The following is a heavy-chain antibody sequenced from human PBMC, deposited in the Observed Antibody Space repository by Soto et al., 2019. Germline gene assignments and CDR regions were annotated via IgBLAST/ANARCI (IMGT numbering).Heavy chain of an antibody. J-gene: IGHJ5*02. CDR2: IYHSGTT. Sequence: QVRLQETGPGLVKSSETLSLTCTVSGGSLRSFYWGWIRRPPGKGLEWIGYIYHSGTTKYNSSLKSRVTMSVYSSKKDLYLKVTAVPAADTAAYYCARVHKEELVTVAIANADHWGPGRLVTVAS. CDR1: GGSLRSFY. CDR3: ARVHKEELVTVAIANADH. V-gene: IGHV4-59*01. D-gene: IGHD2-21*01.